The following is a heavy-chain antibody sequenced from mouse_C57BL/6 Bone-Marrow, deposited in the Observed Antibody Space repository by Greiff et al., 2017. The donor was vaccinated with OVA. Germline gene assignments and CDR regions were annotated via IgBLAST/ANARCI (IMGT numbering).Heavy chain of an antibody. V-gene: IGHV1-64*01. D-gene: IGHD2-4*01. CDR1: GYTFTSYW. J-gene: IGHJ3*01. CDR2: IHPNSGST. CDR3: AREGIYYDYDRALGFAY. Sequence: QVQLQQPGAELVKPGASVKLSCKASGYTFTSYWMHWVKQRPGQGLEWIGMIHPNSGSTNYNEKFKSKATLTVDKSSSTAYMQLSSLTSEDSAVYYCAREGIYYDYDRALGFAYWGQGTLVTVSA.